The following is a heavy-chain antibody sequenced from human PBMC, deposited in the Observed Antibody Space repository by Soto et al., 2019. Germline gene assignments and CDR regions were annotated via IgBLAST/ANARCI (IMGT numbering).Heavy chain of an antibody. CDR1: GGSISGYY. V-gene: IGHV3-23*01. D-gene: IGHD1-7*01. CDR3: AKEDWADGWNYVFPPAGFDY. J-gene: IGHJ4*02. CDR2: ISGSGGST. Sequence: ETLSLTCAVYGGSISGYYWSWIRQPPGKGLEWVSAISGSGGSTYYADSVKGRFTISRDNSKSTLYLQMNSLRAEDTAVYYCAKEDWADGWNYVFPPAGFDYWGQGTLVTVSS.